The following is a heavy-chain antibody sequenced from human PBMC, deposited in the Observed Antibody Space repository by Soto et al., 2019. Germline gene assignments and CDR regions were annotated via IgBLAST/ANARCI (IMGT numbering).Heavy chain of an antibody. CDR1: GFTFSSYA. D-gene: IGHD3-16*02. CDR2: ISNNGDTA. Sequence: EVQLLESGGGLVQPGGSLTLSCATSGFTFSSYAMVWVRQAAEKGLEWVASISNNGDTAYYADSVKGRITISRGNSEKTLYLQMNGLMADDTALYFCAKSRVFIGAIVTLLDSWGQGTQVTVSS. CDR3: AKSRVFIGAIVTLLDS. V-gene: IGHV3-23*01. J-gene: IGHJ4*02.